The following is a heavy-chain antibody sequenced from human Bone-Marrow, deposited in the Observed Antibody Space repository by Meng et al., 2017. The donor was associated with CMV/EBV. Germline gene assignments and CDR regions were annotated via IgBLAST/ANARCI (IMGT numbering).Heavy chain of an antibody. J-gene: IGHJ4*02. V-gene: IGHV3-30*02. Sequence: GGSLRLSCAASGFTFSSYGMHWVRQAPGKGLEWVAFIRYDGSNKYYADSVKGRFTISRDNSKNTLYLQMNSLRAEDTAVYYCARDPIGYYDSSGHDYWGQGTLVTVSS. CDR2: IRYDGSNK. D-gene: IGHD3-22*01. CDR3: ARDPIGYYDSSGHDY. CDR1: GFTFSSYG.